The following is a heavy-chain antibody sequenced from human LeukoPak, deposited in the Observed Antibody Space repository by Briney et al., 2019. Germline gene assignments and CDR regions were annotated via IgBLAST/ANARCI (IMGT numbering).Heavy chain of an antibody. Sequence: PGGSLRLSCAASGFTFSSYAMSWVRQAPGKGLEWVSVISGSGGSTSYADSVKGRFTISRDNSMNTLYLQMNSLRAEDTAVYYCAKVGYTYGYRTPPEYFQHWGQGTLVTVSS. J-gene: IGHJ1*01. D-gene: IGHD5-18*01. CDR3: AKVGYTYGYRTPPEYFQH. V-gene: IGHV3-23*01. CDR2: ISGSGGST. CDR1: GFTFSSYA.